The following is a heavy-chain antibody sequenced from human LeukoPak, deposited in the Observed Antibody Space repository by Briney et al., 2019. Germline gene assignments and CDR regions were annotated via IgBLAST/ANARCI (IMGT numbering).Heavy chain of an antibody. D-gene: IGHD6-13*01. CDR3: ARGCSGYSSSWYFPLNWFDP. J-gene: IGHJ5*02. CDR1: GFTFSSYT. CDR2: ISSSSSYI. Sequence: PGGSLRLSCAASGFTFSSYTMNWVRQAPGKGLEWVSSISSSSSYIYYADSVKGRFTISRDNAKNSLYLQMNSLRAEDTAVYYCARGCSGYSSSWYFPLNWFDPWGQGTLVTVSS. V-gene: IGHV3-21*01.